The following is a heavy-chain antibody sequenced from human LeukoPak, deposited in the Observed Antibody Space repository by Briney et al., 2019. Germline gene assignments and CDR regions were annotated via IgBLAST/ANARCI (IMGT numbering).Heavy chain of an antibody. D-gene: IGHD5-24*01. CDR1: VGTFSRYV. CDR2: IIPIFGTA. J-gene: IGHJ4*02. CDR3: ARGGDGYKYRIDY. Sequence: SVNVSCKASVGTFSRYVISWVRPAPGQGLEWMGGIIPIFGTANYAQKFQVRATSHEHESSSTAYMELSSLRSKDPAVYYCARGGDGYKYRIDYRGQGTLVTVSS. V-gene: IGHV1-69*13.